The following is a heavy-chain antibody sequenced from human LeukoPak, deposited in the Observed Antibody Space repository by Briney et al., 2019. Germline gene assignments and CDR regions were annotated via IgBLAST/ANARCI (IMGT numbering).Heavy chain of an antibody. V-gene: IGHV3-7*04. Sequence: GGSLRPSCAASGFTFSSYWMSWVRQAPGKGLEWVANIKQDGSEKYYVDSVKGRFTISRDNAKNSLYLQMNSLRAEDTAVYYCARAGYRSSYYYYYMDVWGKGTTVSVSS. D-gene: IGHD6-13*01. J-gene: IGHJ6*03. CDR1: GFTFSSYW. CDR2: IKQDGSEK. CDR3: ARAGYRSSYYYYYMDV.